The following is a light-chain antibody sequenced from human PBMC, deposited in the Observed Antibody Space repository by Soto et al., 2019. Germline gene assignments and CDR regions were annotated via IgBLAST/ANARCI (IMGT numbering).Light chain of an antibody. CDR2: EVT. Sequence: QAVVTQPPSASGSPGQSVTISCTGTSSDVGDFQFVSWYQQHPGKAPKLMIYEVTKRPSGVPERFSGSKSGNTASLTVSGLQAGDEADYYCSSSAGSNTVFGTGTKLTVL. J-gene: IGLJ1*01. V-gene: IGLV2-8*01. CDR1: SSDVGDFQF. CDR3: SSSAGSNTV.